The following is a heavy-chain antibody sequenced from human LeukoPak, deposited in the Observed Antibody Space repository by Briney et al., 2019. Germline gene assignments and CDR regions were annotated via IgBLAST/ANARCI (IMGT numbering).Heavy chain of an antibody. Sequence: GGSLRLSCAASGFTFSSYGMHWVRQAPGKGLEWVAVIWYDGSNKYYADSVKGRFTISRDNSKNTLYLQMNSLRAEDTAVYYCARDRRDIVATITPLWYFDYWGQGTLVTVSS. CDR3: ARDRRDIVATITPLWYFDY. D-gene: IGHD5-12*01. J-gene: IGHJ4*02. V-gene: IGHV3-33*01. CDR2: IWYDGSNK. CDR1: GFTFSSYG.